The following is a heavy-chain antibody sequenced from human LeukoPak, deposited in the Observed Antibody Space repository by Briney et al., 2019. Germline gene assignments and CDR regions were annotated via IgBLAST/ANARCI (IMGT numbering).Heavy chain of an antibody. CDR2: IYFSGTT. D-gene: IGHD4-17*01. CDR1: GGSISNYY. J-gene: IGHJ6*02. CDR3: AREDPQTTVPEGLDV. Sequence: SETLSLTCTVSGGSISNYYWSWLRQPPGKGLEWIGYIYFSGTTNINPSLKSRVTISVDTSKNQFSLKLSSVTAADTAVYYCAREDPQTTVPEGLDVWGQGTTVTVSS. V-gene: IGHV4-59*01.